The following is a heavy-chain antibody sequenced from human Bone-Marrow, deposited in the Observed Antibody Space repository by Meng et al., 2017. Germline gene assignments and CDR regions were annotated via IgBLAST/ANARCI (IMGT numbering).Heavy chain of an antibody. CDR1: GYTLTAYY. CDR2: INPNNDDT. Sequence: ASAKVFCKASGYTLTAYYIHWVRQAPGQGLEWMGRINPNNDDTHYAQKFQGRVIMTRDTSINTAYMELTSLRSDDTAVYYCARDEDISAAGKLFGDYWGQGTLVTVSS. D-gene: IGHD6-13*01. CDR3: ARDEDISAAGKLFGDY. V-gene: IGHV1-2*06. J-gene: IGHJ4*02.